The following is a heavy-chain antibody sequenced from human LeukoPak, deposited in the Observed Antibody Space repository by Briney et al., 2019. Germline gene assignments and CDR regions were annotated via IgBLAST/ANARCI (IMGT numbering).Heavy chain of an antibody. D-gene: IGHD3-22*01. V-gene: IGHV3-33*01. CDR2: IWYDGSKK. Sequence: GRSLRLSCAASGLTFSNYGMHWVRQAPGKGLEWVAVIWYDGSKKYYADSVKGRFTISRGNSKNTLYLQMNSLRAEDTAVYYCARPYYYDRSGLDYWGQGTLVTVSS. CDR1: GLTFSNYG. CDR3: ARPYYYDRSGLDY. J-gene: IGHJ4*02.